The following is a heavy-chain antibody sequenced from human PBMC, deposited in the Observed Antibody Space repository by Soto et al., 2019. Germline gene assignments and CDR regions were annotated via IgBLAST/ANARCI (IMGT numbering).Heavy chain of an antibody. CDR2: ISGSGGST. CDR3: AKGAADGRDYYYYYGMDV. Sequence: EVQLLESGGGLVQPGGSLRLSCAASGFTFSSYAMSWVRQAPGKGLEWVSAISGSGGSTYYADSVKGRFTISRDNSENTLYLKMNSVRAEDTAVYYCAKGAADGRDYYYYYGMDVWGQGTTVTVSS. CDR1: GFTFSSYA. J-gene: IGHJ6*02. D-gene: IGHD6-13*01. V-gene: IGHV3-23*01.